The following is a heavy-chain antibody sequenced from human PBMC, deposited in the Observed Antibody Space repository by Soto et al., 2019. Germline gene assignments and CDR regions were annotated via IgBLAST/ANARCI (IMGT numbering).Heavy chain of an antibody. CDR2: IHSGGNT. Sequence: EVQLVESGGGLVQPGGSLRLSCVGSGFTVSSNYMSWVRQAPGKGLEWVSVIHSGGNTYYVDSVKGRFTISRDNSKNTLSLQMNSLRVEDTAVYYCGRGDYSSGWLDYWGQGTLVTVSS. D-gene: IGHD6-19*01. CDR1: GFTVSSNY. CDR3: GRGDYSSGWLDY. J-gene: IGHJ4*02. V-gene: IGHV3-66*01.